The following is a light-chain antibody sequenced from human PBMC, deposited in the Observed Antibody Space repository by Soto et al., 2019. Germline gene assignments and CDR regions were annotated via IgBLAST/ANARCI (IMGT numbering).Light chain of an antibody. V-gene: IGLV2-14*01. Sequence: QSVMSQSASVSGSPGQSITIPCTGTSRDGGGYDYVSWYQQHPGKVPKLIIYEVIKRPSGVSHRFSGSKSGNTASLTISGLQTEEEADYYCSSYTTSGALVFGGGTKVTVL. CDR3: SSYTTSGALV. CDR2: EVI. J-gene: IGLJ2*01. CDR1: SRDGGGYDY.